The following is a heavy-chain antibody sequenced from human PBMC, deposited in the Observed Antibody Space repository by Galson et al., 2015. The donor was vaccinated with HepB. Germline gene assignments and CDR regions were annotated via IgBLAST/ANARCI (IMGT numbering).Heavy chain of an antibody. D-gene: IGHD2-15*01. J-gene: IGHJ5*02. V-gene: IGHV3-49*03. CDR3: TRDHVLMLVTATRTNWFDP. Sequence: SLRLSCAASGFNFGDFGMSWFRQAPGKGLEWISFIRTNAYYGTTQYAASVRGRFTVSRDDSKGIAYLQMNSLRPEDTGVYYCTRDHVLMLVTATRTNWFDPWGQGTPVTVSS. CDR2: IRTNAYYGTT. CDR1: GFNFGDFG.